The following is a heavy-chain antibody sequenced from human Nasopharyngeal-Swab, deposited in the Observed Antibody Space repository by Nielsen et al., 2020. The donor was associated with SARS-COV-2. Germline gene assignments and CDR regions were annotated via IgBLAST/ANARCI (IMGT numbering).Heavy chain of an antibody. J-gene: IGHJ2*01. CDR2: ISGSGGST. CDR3: AKDIDWNWYFDL. D-gene: IGHD1-1*01. Sequence: GGSLRLSCAASGFTFISYAMSWFRQAPGKGLEWVSAISGSGGSTYYADSVKGRFTISRDNSKNTLYLQMNSLRAEDTAVYYCAKDIDWNWYFDLWGRGTLVTVSS. CDR1: GFTFISYA. V-gene: IGHV3-23*01.